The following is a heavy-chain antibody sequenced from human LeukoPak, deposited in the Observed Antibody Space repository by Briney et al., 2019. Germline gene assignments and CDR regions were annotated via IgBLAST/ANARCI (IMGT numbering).Heavy chain of an antibody. CDR1: GFTFGDCA. CDR3: TRVTYYYDNSGYFHFDS. J-gene: IGHJ4*02. Sequence: GGSLRLSCTTSGFTFGDCAMSWVRQAPGKGLEWVSFIRRKAHGGTTEYAASVKGRFSSSRDDSKSIAYLQMNSLKTEDTAVYFCTRVTYYYDNSGYFHFDSWGQGSLVTVSS. CDR2: IRRKAHGGTT. V-gene: IGHV3-49*04. D-gene: IGHD3-22*01.